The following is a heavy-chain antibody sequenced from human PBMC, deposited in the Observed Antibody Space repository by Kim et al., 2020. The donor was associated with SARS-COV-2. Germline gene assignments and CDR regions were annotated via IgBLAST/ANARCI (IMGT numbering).Heavy chain of an antibody. CDR3: ARVPHYDSSGYYFDY. D-gene: IGHD3-22*01. J-gene: IGHJ4*02. V-gene: IGHV3-74*01. CDR2: INSDGRIT. CDR1: GFTFSYHW. Sequence: GGSLRLSCAASGFTFSYHWLHWVRQAPGKGLVWVSRINSDGRITTYADSVNGRFTISRDNAKNTLYLEMNNLRVEDTAFYYSARVPHYDSSGYYFDYWGQGTLVSVSP.